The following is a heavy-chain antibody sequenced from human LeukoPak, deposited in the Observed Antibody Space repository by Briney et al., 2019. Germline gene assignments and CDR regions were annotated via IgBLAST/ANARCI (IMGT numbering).Heavy chain of an antibody. J-gene: IGHJ6*03. Sequence: SETLSLTCTVSGGSISSGSYYWSWIRQPAGKGLEWIGRIYTSGSTNYNPSLKSRITISVDTSKNQFSLKLSSVTATDTAVYYCARVSMAAFWTGNYYYYMDVWGKGTTVTVSS. D-gene: IGHD3/OR15-3a*01. CDR1: GGSISSGSYY. CDR2: IYTSGST. V-gene: IGHV4-61*02. CDR3: ARVSMAAFWTGNYYYYMDV.